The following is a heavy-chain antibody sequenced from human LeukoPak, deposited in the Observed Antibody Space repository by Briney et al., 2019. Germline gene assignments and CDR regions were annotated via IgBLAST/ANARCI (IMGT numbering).Heavy chain of an antibody. CDR3: ARLRGGYYFDY. CDR1: GFTFSSYS. CDR2: ISSSSSYI. Sequence: GGSLRLSCAASGFTFSSYSMNWVRQAPGKGLEWVSSISSSSSYIYYADSVKGRFTISRDNAKNSLYLQMNSLTVDDTAVYYCARLRGGYYFDYWGQGTLVTVSS. V-gene: IGHV3-21*01. J-gene: IGHJ4*02. D-gene: IGHD1-26*01.